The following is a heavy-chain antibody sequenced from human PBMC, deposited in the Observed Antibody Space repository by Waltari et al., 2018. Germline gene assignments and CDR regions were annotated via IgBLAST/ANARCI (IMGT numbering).Heavy chain of an antibody. CDR3: ASFRDGYNGGVDY. D-gene: IGHD5-12*01. V-gene: IGHV4-59*11. Sequence: QVQLQESGPGLVKPSETLSLTCTVSGGSISSHYWSWIRQPPGKGLEWIGYIYYSGSPNYNPSPKSRVTISVDTSKNQFSLKLSSVTAADTAVYYCASFRDGYNGGVDYWGQGTLVTVSS. CDR2: IYYSGSP. J-gene: IGHJ4*02. CDR1: GGSISSHY.